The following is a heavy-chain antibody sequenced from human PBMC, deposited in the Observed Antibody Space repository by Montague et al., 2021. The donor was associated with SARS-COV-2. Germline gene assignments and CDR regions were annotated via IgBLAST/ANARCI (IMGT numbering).Heavy chain of an antibody. CDR3: ARNRLSVFDF. CDR2: IDWDEDQ. D-gene: IGHD2/OR15-2a*01. CDR1: GFSLNTSGMC. V-gene: IGHV2-70*01. Sequence: PALVKPTQTLTLTCTFSGFSLNTSGMCVSWIRQPPGKALEWLALIDWDEDQYYSRSLGTRLTISPGTSKSQVVLTLTNVDTVDTATYYCARNRLSVFDFWGQGTLVTVSS. J-gene: IGHJ4*02.